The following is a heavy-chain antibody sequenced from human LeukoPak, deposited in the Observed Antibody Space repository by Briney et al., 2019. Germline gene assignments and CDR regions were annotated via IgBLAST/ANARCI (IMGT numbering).Heavy chain of an antibody. CDR1: GYTFTSYG. V-gene: IGHV1-18*01. Sequence: ASVKVSCKASGYTFTSYGISWVRQAPGQGLEWMGWISAYNGNTNYAQKLQGRVTMTTDTSTSTAYMELSSLRSEDTAVYYCARVGGATYPPYFDYWGQGTLVTVSS. CDR2: ISAYNGNT. D-gene: IGHD1-26*01. J-gene: IGHJ4*02. CDR3: ARVGGATYPPYFDY.